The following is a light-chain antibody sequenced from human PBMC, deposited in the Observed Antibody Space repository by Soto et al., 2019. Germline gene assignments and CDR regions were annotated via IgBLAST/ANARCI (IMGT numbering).Light chain of an antibody. CDR1: QRVSSN. J-gene: IGKJ3*01. CDR2: GAS. V-gene: IGKV3-15*01. Sequence: ERVMTQSPATLSVSPGERATLSCGASQRVSSNLAWYQQKPGQAPRLLIYGASTRATGIPARFSGSGSGTEFTLTISSLQSEDFAVYYCQQYDNWPFTFGPGTKVDI. CDR3: QQYDNWPFT.